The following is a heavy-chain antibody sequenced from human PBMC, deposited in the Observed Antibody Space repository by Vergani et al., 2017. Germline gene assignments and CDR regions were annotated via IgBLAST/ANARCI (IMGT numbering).Heavy chain of an antibody. Sequence: QAQLQESGPRLVKPSQTLSLTCTVSGGSISSGSYYWSWIRQPAGKGLEWIGRIYTSGSTNYNPSLKSRVTISVDTSKNQFSLKLSSVTAADTAGYYCARDYSRWGQGTLVTVSS. CDR2: IYTSGST. V-gene: IGHV4-61*02. CDR1: GGSISSGSYY. D-gene: IGHD5-18*01. J-gene: IGHJ4*02. CDR3: ARDYSR.